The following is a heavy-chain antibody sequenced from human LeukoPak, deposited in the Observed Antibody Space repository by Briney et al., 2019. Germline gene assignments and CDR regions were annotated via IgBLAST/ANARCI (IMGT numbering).Heavy chain of an antibody. V-gene: IGHV3-21*04. J-gene: IGHJ4*02. CDR1: GFTFTRYS. CDR3: AKEVATTKTIDY. Sequence: GGSLRLSCAASGFTFTRYSMNWVRQAPGKGLEWVSSISGYSDYIFYADSVEGRFTISRDNSKNTLYLQMNSLRAEDTAVYYCAKEVATTKTIDYWGQGTLVTVSS. D-gene: IGHD5-24*01. CDR2: ISGYSDYI.